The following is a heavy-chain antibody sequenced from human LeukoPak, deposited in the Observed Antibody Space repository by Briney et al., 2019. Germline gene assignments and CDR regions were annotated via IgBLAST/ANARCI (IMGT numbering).Heavy chain of an antibody. CDR3: ARDAWFGDMEGFDY. D-gene: IGHD3-10*01. CDR1: GFTFSSYA. CDR2: ISYDGSNK. J-gene: IGHJ4*02. Sequence: GRSLRLSCAASGFTFSSYAMHWVRQAPGKGLEWVAVISYDGSNKYYADSVKGRFTISRDNSKNTLYLQMNSLRAEDTAVYYCARDAWFGDMEGFDYWGQGTPVTVSS. V-gene: IGHV3-30-3*01.